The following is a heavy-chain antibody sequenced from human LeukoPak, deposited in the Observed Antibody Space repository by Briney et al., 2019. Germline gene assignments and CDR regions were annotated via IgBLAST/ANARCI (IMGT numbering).Heavy chain of an antibody. Sequence: ASVKVSCKVSGYTLTELSMHWVRQAPGKGLEWMGGFDPEDGETIYAQKFQGRVTMTEDTSTDTAYMELSSLRSEDTAVYYCARARRQPLSVVTATNAYYFDYWGQGTLVTVSS. D-gene: IGHD2-21*02. CDR2: FDPEDGET. CDR3: ARARRQPLSVVTATNAYYFDY. CDR1: GYTLTELS. V-gene: IGHV1-24*01. J-gene: IGHJ4*02.